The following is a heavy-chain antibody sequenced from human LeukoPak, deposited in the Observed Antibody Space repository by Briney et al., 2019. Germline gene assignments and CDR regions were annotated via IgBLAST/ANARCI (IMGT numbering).Heavy chain of an antibody. D-gene: IGHD3-9*01. CDR1: GGSISSYY. CDR2: IYYSGST. V-gene: IGHV4-59*08. J-gene: IGHJ6*02. CDR3: ASSLARIWLFFHGMDV. Sequence: PSETLSLTCTVSGGSISSYYWSWIRQPPGKGLEWIGYIYYSGSTNYNPSLKSRVTISVDTSKNQFSLKLSSVTAADTAVYYCASSLARIWLFFHGMDVWGPGTTVTVPS.